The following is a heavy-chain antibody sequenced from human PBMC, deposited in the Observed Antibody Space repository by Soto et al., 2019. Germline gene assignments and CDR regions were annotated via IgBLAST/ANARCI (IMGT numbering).Heavy chain of an antibody. Sequence: SETLSLTCTVSGGSVSSGSYYWSWIRQPPGKGLEWIGYIYYSGSTNYNPSLKSRVTISVDTSKNQFSLKLSSVTAADTAVYYCARVRLGYHGIDYYYYGMDVWGQGTTVTVSS. D-gene: IGHD5-18*01. CDR3: ARVRLGYHGIDYYYYGMDV. V-gene: IGHV4-61*01. CDR2: IYYSGST. CDR1: GGSVSSGSYY. J-gene: IGHJ6*02.